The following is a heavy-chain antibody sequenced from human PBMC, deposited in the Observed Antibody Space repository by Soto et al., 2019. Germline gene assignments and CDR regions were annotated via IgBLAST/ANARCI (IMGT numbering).Heavy chain of an antibody. CDR3: AKDHDYSMILVVILAY. D-gene: IGHD3-22*01. V-gene: IGHV3-23*01. CDR1: GFTFSSYA. J-gene: IGHJ4*02. CDR2: ISGSGGST. Sequence: GGSLRLSCAASGFTFSSYAMSWVRQAPGKGLEWVSAISGSGGSTYYADSVKGRFTISRDNSKNTLYLQMNSLRAEDTAVYYCAKDHDYSMILVVILAYWGQGTLVTVSS.